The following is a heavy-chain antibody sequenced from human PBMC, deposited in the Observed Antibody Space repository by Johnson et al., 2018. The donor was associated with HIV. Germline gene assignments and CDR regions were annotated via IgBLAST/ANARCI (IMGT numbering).Heavy chain of an antibody. J-gene: IGHJ3*02. V-gene: IGHV3-15*01. D-gene: IGHD1-26*01. Sequence: VQLVESGGGLVKPGGSLRLSCAASGFTFNNAWMSWVRQTPGKGLEWVGRIKSQTDGGTTDYAATVKGRFTISRDDSKNTLYLQMNSLKPEDTAVYSCTTDWGSYHEYAFDIWGQGTMVTDSS. CDR3: TTDWGSYHEYAFDI. CDR2: IKSQTDGGTT. CDR1: GFTFNNAW.